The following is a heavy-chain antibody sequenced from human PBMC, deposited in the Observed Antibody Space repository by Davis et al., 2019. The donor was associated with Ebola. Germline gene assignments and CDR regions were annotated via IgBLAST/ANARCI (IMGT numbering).Heavy chain of an antibody. CDR2: ISGSGGGDT. Sequence: GESLKISCAASGFTFSSYAMSWVRQAPGKGLEWVSAISGSGGGDTHYADSVKGRFTISRDNSKNTLHLQMNSLRVEDTAVYFCAREPTGNYYYFYGMDVWGKGTTVTVSS. V-gene: IGHV3-23*01. CDR1: GFTFSSYA. D-gene: IGHD4-11*01. CDR3: AREPTGNYYYFYGMDV. J-gene: IGHJ6*04.